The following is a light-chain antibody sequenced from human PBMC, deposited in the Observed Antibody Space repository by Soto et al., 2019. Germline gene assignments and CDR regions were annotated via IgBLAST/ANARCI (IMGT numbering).Light chain of an antibody. Sequence: EIVLTQSPATLSLSLGERATLSCRASQSVSSYLAWYQQKPGQAPRLLIYDASNRATGIPARFSGSGSGTDFTPPISSLGPEDFAVYYCPQRTNGGGGYTFGQGTKLEIK. CDR1: QSVSSY. V-gene: IGKV3-11*01. J-gene: IGKJ2*01. CDR3: PQRTNGGGGYT. CDR2: DAS.